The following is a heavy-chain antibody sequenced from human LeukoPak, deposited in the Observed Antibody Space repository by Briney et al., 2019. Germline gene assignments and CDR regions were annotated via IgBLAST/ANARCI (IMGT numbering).Heavy chain of an antibody. CDR3: ARGPPSGSGWYRLLRRIDY. CDR1: GVSISSYY. Sequence: PSETLYLTCTASGVSISSYYRNRIRQPTLKELKWICGIYTSGSTNYTPSIKSRVTISVDTSKNQFFLKLSSVTAADTAVYYCARGPPSGSGWYRLLRRIDYWGQGTLVTVSS. J-gene: IGHJ4*02. CDR2: IYTSGST. D-gene: IGHD6-19*01. V-gene: IGHV4-4*07.